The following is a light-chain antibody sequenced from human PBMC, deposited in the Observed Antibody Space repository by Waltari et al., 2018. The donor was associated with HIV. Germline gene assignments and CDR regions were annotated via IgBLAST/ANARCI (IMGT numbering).Light chain of an antibody. V-gene: IGLV1-44*01. Sequence: QSVLTQPPSASGTPEQRVTISCSGSTSNIGRNTVSWFQQFPGTAPKVLIHGKNQRPSGVPDRFSGSKSGTPASLAISGLQSEDEADYYCASWDDSLNGPVFGGGTKLTVV. CDR3: ASWDDSLNGPV. CDR2: GKN. CDR1: TSNIGRNT. J-gene: IGLJ2*01.